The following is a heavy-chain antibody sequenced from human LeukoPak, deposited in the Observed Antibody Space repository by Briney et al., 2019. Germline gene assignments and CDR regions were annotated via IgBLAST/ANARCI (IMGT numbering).Heavy chain of an antibody. CDR1: GGSISSYY. CDR2: IYYSGST. J-gene: IGHJ6*03. CDR3: ARGIAAAAAKYYYYYYMDV. V-gene: IGHV4-59*01. Sequence: KTSETLSLTCTVTGGSISSYYWSWIRQPPGKGLEWIGYIYYSGSTNYNPSLKSRVTISVDTPKNQFSLKLSSVTAADTAVYYCARGIAAAAAKYYYYYYMDVWGKGTTVTVSS. D-gene: IGHD6-13*01.